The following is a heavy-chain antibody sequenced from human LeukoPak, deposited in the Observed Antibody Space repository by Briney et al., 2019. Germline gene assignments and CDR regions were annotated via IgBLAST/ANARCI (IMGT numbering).Heavy chain of an antibody. V-gene: IGHV3-23*01. D-gene: IGHD2-15*01. Sequence: QPGGSLRLSCAASGFTFSSYAMSWVRQAPGKGLEWVSAIGHSGHTTYYADSVKGRFTISRDNSKNTLYLQMNSLRAEDTAVYYCAKTNVKYCSGGSCFDAFDIWGQGTMVTVSS. CDR3: AKTNVKYCSGGSCFDAFDI. CDR2: IGHSGHTT. CDR1: GFTFSSYA. J-gene: IGHJ3*02.